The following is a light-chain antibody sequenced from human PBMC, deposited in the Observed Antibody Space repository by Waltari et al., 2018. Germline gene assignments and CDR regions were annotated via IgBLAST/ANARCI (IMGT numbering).Light chain of an antibody. J-gene: IGLJ2*01. CDR1: SRDVGGYKY. CDR3: SSYAGSNNVV. V-gene: IGLV2-8*01. Sequence: QSALTQPPSASGSPGQSVTISCTGTSRDVGGYKYVTWYQQHPGKAPKPMIYEVSKRPSGVPDRFSGSKSGNTASLTVSGLQAEDEADYYCSSYAGSNNVVFGGGTKLTVL. CDR2: EVS.